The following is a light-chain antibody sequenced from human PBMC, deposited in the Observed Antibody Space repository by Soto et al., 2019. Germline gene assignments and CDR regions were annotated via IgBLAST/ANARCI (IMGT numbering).Light chain of an antibody. V-gene: IGLV1-40*01. Sequence: QSVLTQPPSVSGAPGQRVTISCTGSSSNIGAGYDVNWYQQLPGIAPKLLIYRNNNRPSGVPDRFSGSKSGNSASLAITGLQAEYEADDYCQSYDSSLSGYVVFGGRTKLTVL. CDR2: RNN. J-gene: IGLJ2*01. CDR1: SSNIGAGYD. CDR3: QSYDSSLSGYVV.